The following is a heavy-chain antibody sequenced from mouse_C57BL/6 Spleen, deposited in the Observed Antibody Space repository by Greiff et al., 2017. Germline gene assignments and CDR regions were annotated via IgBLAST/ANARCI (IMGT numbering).Heavy chain of an antibody. CDR2: ISSGGSYT. D-gene: IGHD1-1*01. CDR1: GFTFSSYG. CDR3: ARPSSTVPAKGWYFDY. V-gene: IGHV5-6*01. J-gene: IGHJ2*01. Sequence: EVKVVESGGDLVKPGGSLKLSCAASGFTFSSYGMSWVRQTPDKRLEWVATISSGGSYTYYPDSVKGRFTISRDNAKNTLYLQMSSLKSEDTSMYYCARPSSTVPAKGWYFDYWGQGTTLTVSS.